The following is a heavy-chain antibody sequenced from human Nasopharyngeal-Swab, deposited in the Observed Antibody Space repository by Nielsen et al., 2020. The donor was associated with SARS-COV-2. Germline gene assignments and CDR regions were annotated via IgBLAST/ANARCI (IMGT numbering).Heavy chain of an antibody. J-gene: IGHJ4*02. V-gene: IGHV3-48*02. D-gene: IGHD3-10*01. CDR3: AREGIYYDSGGGDY. CDR1: GFTFSSYS. CDR2: ISSSSSTI. Sequence: GGSLRLSCAASGFTFSSYSMNWVRQAPGKGLEWVSYISSSSSTIYYADSVKGRFTISRDNAKNSLYLQMNSLRDEDTAVYYCAREGIYYDSGGGDYWGQGTLVTVSS.